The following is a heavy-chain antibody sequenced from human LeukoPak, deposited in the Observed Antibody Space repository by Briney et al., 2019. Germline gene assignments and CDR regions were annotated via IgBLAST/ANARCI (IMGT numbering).Heavy chain of an antibody. CDR1: GFTFSSDA. D-gene: IGHD6-13*01. CDR3: AKVPYSTSWREFDY. V-gene: IGHV3-23*01. J-gene: IGHJ4*02. CDR2: ISGRGGST. Sequence: GGCLRLSCAASGFTFSSDAMSSVRQAPGKGLGWVSAISGRGGSTYYAASVTGRFTISRDNSKTTLSLQMNSLRAGDTALYYCAKVPYSTSWREFDYWGQGTLVTVSS.